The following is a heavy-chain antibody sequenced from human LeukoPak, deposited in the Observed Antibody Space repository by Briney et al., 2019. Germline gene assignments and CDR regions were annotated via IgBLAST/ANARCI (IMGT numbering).Heavy chain of an antibody. Sequence: GGSLRLSCVASGFNFRYYSMHWVRQAPGKGLEWVAFIRFDGGNKYYADSVKGRFTFSRDNSKNTLYLQMNSLRAEDTAVYYCAKDSASFYFYYMDVWGKGTTVTISS. V-gene: IGHV3-30*02. CDR3: AKDSASFYFYYMDV. D-gene: IGHD6-6*01. CDR1: GFNFRYYS. CDR2: IRFDGGNK. J-gene: IGHJ6*03.